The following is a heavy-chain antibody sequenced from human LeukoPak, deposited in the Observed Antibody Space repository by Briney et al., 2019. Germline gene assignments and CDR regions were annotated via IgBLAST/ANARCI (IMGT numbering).Heavy chain of an antibody. D-gene: IGHD5-24*01. J-gene: IGHJ4*02. CDR1: GYTFTSYA. CDR2: INAGNGNT. V-gene: IGHV1-3*01. CDR3: ARGRDIKLWLKSNYFDY. Sequence: ASVKVSCKASGYTFTSYAMHWVRQAPGQRLEWMGWINAGNGNTKYSQKFQGRVTITRDTSASTAYMELSSLRSEDTAVYYCARGRDIKLWLKSNYFDYWGQGTLVTVSS.